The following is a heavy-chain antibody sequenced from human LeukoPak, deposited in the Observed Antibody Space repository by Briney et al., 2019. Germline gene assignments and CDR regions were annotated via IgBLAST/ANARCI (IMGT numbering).Heavy chain of an antibody. J-gene: IGHJ4*02. CDR2: ISAYNGNT. CDR1: GYTFTSYG. D-gene: IGHD3-10*01. CDR3: AIPRRSSRDHDSGGFDS. V-gene: IGHV1-18*01. Sequence: GASVKVSCKASGYTFTSYGNSWVRQAPGQGLEWMGWISAYNGNTNYAQKLQGRVTMTTDTSTSTAYMELRSLRSEDTAVYYCAIPRRSSRDHDSGGFDSWGQGTLVTVSS.